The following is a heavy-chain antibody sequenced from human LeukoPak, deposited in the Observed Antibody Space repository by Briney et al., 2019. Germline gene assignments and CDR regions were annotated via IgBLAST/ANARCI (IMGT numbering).Heavy chain of an antibody. V-gene: IGHV1-18*04. Sequence: ASVKVSCKASGYTFTSYYMHWVRQAPGQGLEWMGWISAYNGNTNYAQKLQGRVTMTTDTSTSTAYMELRSLRSDDTAVYHCARVALGSWYFDLWGRGTLVTVSS. CDR1: GYTFTSYY. CDR2: ISAYNGNT. CDR3: ARVALGSWYFDL. J-gene: IGHJ2*01. D-gene: IGHD2-15*01.